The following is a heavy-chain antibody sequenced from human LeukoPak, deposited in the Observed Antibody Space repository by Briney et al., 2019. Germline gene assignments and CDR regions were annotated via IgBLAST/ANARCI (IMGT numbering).Heavy chain of an antibody. CDR3: VRDYDYIDY. V-gene: IGHV4-34*01. D-gene: IGHD3-16*01. CDR2: INHSGST. CDR1: GGSFSGYY. J-gene: IGHJ4*02. Sequence: SETLSLTCAVYGGSFSGYYWSWIRQPPGKGLEWIGEINHSGSTNYNPSLKSRVTISVDTSKNQFSLKLSSVTAADTAVYYCVRDYDYIDYWGQGALVTVSS.